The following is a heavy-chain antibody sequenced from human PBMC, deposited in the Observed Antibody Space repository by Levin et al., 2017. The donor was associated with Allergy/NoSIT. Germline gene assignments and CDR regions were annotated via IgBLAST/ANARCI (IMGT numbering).Heavy chain of an antibody. CDR3: ARDPGVVVVGAPSPSLDY. D-gene: IGHD2-15*01. CDR1: GYTFTDYG. CDR2: VSTYNGIT. Sequence: ASVKVSCKASGYTFTDYGLSWVRQAPGQGLEWLGWVSTYNGITNYAQKFQGRVAMTTDTSTSTAYLDLRSLRSDDTTVYYCARDPGVVVVGAPSPSLDYWGQGTLVTVSS. V-gene: IGHV1-18*01. J-gene: IGHJ4*02.